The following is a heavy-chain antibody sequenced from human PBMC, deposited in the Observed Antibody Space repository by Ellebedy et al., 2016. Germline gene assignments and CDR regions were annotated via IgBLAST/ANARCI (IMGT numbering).Heavy chain of an antibody. D-gene: IGHD1-26*01. Sequence: ASVKVSCKASGGTFSSYAISWVRQAPGQGLEWMGRIIPILGIANYAQKFQGRVTITADKSTSTAYMELSSLRSEDTAVYYCATEWYSGSYRNLDCWGQGTLVTVSS. CDR2: IIPILGIA. V-gene: IGHV1-69*04. J-gene: IGHJ4*02. CDR3: ATEWYSGSYRNLDC. CDR1: GGTFSSYA.